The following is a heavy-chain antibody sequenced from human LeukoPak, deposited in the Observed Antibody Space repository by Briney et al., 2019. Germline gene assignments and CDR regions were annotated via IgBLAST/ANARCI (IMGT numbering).Heavy chain of an antibody. Sequence: PGRSLRLSCAASGFTFDDYAMHWVRQAPGKGLEWVSGISWNSGSIGYADSVKGRLTISRDNAKNSLYLQMNSLRAEDTALYYCAKDILPGRSSGWENAFDIWGQGTMVTASS. D-gene: IGHD6-19*01. J-gene: IGHJ3*02. V-gene: IGHV3-9*01. CDR2: ISWNSGSI. CDR3: AKDILPGRSSGWENAFDI. CDR1: GFTFDDYA.